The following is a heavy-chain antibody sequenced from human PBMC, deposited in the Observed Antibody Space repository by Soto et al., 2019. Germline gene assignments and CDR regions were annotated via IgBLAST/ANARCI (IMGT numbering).Heavy chain of an antibody. CDR1: GFTFSSYG. CDR2: ISYDGSDK. Sequence: GGSLRLSCAGSGFTFSSYGMHWVRQAPGKGLEWVAVISYDGSDKYYGDSVKGRFTISRDDSKNTLYLQMNSLRVEDTAIYYCAKTSFYDYVWGRSGLYFWGQGTLVPVSS. J-gene: IGHJ4*02. V-gene: IGHV3-30*18. CDR3: AKTSFYDYVWGRSGLYF. D-gene: IGHD3-16*01.